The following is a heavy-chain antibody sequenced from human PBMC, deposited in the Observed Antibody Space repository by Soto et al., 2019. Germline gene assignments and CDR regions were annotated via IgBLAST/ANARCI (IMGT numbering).Heavy chain of an antibody. CDR1: GFTLSSHG. Sequence: QVQLVESGGDVVQPGRSLRLSCAASGFTLSSHGMHWVRQAPGKGLEWEAVIWHDGNNEYYADSVKGRFTISRDFSKSIVYLQMSSLRDEDTAVYYCARYDSAWGFDHWGQGTLVTVSS. D-gene: IGHD3-22*01. CDR3: ARYDSAWGFDH. J-gene: IGHJ5*02. CDR2: IWHDGNNE. V-gene: IGHV3-33*01.